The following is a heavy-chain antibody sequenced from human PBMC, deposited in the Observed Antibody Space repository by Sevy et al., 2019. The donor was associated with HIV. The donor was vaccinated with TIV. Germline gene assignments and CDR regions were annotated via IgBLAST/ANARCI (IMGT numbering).Heavy chain of an antibody. CDR2: IKQDGSKK. CDR3: ARLKLHYDPYYFDL. J-gene: IGHJ4*02. Sequence: GGSLRLSCAASGFIFSNYGMHWVRQAPEKGLEWVANIKQDGSKKYYVDSVKGRFIVSRDNAKKSLYLEMSSLRAEDTAVYYCARLKLHYDPYYFDLWGQGTLVTVSS. V-gene: IGHV3-7*01. D-gene: IGHD3-16*01. CDR1: GFIFSNYG.